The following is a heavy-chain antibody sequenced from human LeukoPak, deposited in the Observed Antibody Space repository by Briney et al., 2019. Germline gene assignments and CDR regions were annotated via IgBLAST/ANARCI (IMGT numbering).Heavy chain of an antibody. CDR2: ISSSSSYV. J-gene: IGHJ4*02. Sequence: GGSLRLSCAASGFTFSSYSLNWVRQAPGKGLEWVSSISSSSSYVDYADSVKGRFTISRDNAKNSLYLQMNSLRAEDTAVYYCARGGPAYYYTNKYFDYWGQGTLVTVSS. CDR3: ARGGPAYYYTNKYFDY. V-gene: IGHV3-21*01. CDR1: GFTFSSYS. D-gene: IGHD3-3*01.